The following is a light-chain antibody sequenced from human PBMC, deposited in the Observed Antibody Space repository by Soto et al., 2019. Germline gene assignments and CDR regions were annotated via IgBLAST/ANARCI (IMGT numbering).Light chain of an antibody. CDR2: GAS. Sequence: EIVLTQSPGTLSLSPGERATLSCRASQSVHSRYLAWYQQKPGQAPRLLIYGASSRATGIPDRFSGSGSETDFTLTISRLEPEDCAVYYCQQYGSSSWTFGQGTNVQLK. J-gene: IGKJ1*01. CDR1: QSVHSRY. CDR3: QQYGSSSWT. V-gene: IGKV3-20*01.